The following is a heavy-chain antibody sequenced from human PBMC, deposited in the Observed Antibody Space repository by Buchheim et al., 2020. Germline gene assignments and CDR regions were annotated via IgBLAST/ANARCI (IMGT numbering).Heavy chain of an antibody. Sequence: EVQLVESGGGLVQPGGSLTLSCVASGFTFSGSDIHWVRQASGKRLEWVGLIRGEANSYATIYGASMKGRLTISRDNSKNKAYLQMNSLKTEDTAVYYCMETGTSSDSWGQGTL. J-gene: IGHJ4*02. CDR2: IRGEANSYAT. V-gene: IGHV3-73*02. CDR3: METGTSSDS. CDR1: GFTFSGSD. D-gene: IGHD1-7*01.